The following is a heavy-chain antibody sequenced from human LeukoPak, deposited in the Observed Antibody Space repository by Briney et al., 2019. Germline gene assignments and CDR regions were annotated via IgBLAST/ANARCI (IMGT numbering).Heavy chain of an antibody. J-gene: IGHJ4*02. V-gene: IGHV4-34*01. D-gene: IGHD3-22*01. Sequence: PSETLSLTCAVYGGSFSGYYWSWIRQPPGKGLEWIGEINHSGSTNYNPPLKSRVTISVDTSKNQFSLKLSSVTAADTAVYYCARGLVVVSNLYYFDYWGQGTLVTVSS. CDR2: INHSGST. CDR3: ARGLVVVSNLYYFDY. CDR1: GGSFSGYY.